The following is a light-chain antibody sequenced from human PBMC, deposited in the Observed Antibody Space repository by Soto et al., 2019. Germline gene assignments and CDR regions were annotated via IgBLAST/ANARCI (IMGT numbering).Light chain of an antibody. V-gene: IGKV3-15*01. CDR3: QQYNNWPPTRT. CDR1: QSVSSN. J-gene: IGKJ1*01. Sequence: EIVMTQSPATLSVSPGERATLSCRASQSVSSNLAWYQQKPGQAPRLLIYGASTRATGIPARFSGSGSGTEFTLTISRLQYEDFAVYYCQQYNNWPPTRTFGPGTKVEIK. CDR2: GAS.